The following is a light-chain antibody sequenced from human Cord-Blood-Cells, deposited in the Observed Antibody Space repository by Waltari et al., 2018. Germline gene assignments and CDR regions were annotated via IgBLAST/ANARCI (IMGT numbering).Light chain of an antibody. J-gene: IGKJ2*01. V-gene: IGKV3-20*01. Sequence: EIVLTQSPGTLSLSPGESATLSCSASQRVSSSYSAWYQQKPGQAPRLLIYGASSRATGIPDRFSGSGSVTDFTLTISRLEPEDFAVYYCQQYGSSLYTFGQGTKLEIK. CDR2: GAS. CDR3: QQYGSSLYT. CDR1: QRVSSSY.